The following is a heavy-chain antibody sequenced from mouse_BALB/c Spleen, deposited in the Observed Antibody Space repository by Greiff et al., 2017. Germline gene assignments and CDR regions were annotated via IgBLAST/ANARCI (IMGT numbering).Heavy chain of an antibody. CDR3: ARVEYYYAMDD. CDR1: GFTFSSFG. V-gene: IGHV5-17*02. J-gene: IGHJ4*01. CDR2: ISSGSSTI. Sequence: EVQGVESGGGLVQPGGSRKLSCAASGFTFSSFGMHWVRQAPEKGLEWVAYISSGSSTIYYADTVKGRFTISRDNPKNTLFLQMTSLRSEDTAMYYSARVEYYYAMDDWGQGTSVTVSS.